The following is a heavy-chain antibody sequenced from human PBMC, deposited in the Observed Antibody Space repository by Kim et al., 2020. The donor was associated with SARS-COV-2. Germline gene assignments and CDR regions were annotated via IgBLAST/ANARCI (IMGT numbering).Heavy chain of an antibody. CDR3: LVGATSDAFDI. V-gene: IGHV3-9*01. J-gene: IGHJ3*02. D-gene: IGHD1-26*01. Sequence: GGSLRLSCAASGFTFDDYAMHWVRQAPGKGLELVSGISWNSGSIGYADSVKGRFTISRDNAKNSLYLQMNSLRAEDTALYYCLVGATSDAFDIWGQGTMVTVSS. CDR1: GFTFDDYA. CDR2: ISWNSGSI.